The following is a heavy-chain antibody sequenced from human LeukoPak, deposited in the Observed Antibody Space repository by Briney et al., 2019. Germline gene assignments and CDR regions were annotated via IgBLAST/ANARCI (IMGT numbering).Heavy chain of an antibody. J-gene: IGHJ3*02. D-gene: IGHD3-16*01. V-gene: IGHV3-66*01. Sequence: GSLRLSCAASGITVSSSYMSWVRQAPGKGLEWVSVIYSGGSTYYADSVKGRFTISRDNSMNTVYLQMRSLRAEDTAVYYCAREPVEGVNDAFDIWGQGTMVAVSS. CDR3: AREPVEGVNDAFDI. CDR2: IYSGGST. CDR1: GITVSSSY.